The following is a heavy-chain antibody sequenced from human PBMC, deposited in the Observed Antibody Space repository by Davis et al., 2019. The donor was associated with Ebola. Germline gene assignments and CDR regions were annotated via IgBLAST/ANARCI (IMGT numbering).Heavy chain of an antibody. J-gene: IGHJ4*02. Sequence: MPSETLSLTCAVYGGTISDYYWTWIRQPLGKGLEWIGEVDHSGNTNYNPSFQSRVIVSEDASKNQFSLKLTSVTAADTAVYYCARVRTGPDVYFDYWGQGILVTVSS. CDR3: ARVRTGPDVYFDY. CDR2: VDHSGNT. V-gene: IGHV4-34*01. D-gene: IGHD1/OR15-1a*01. CDR1: GGTISDYY.